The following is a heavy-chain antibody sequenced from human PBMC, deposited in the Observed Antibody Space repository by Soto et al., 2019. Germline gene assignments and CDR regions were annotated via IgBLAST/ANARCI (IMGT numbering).Heavy chain of an antibody. Sequence: EVQLLESGGGFVQPGGSLRLSCAASGFTFSNYAMSWVRQAPGKGLEWVSVISGRGDSTYYADSVKGRFTISRDNSRNSLYLQMNSLRVEDTAVYYCAKSYGDYPQAAHEYWGQGTLVTVSS. J-gene: IGHJ4*02. V-gene: IGHV3-23*01. CDR2: ISGRGDST. D-gene: IGHD4-17*01. CDR1: GFTFSNYA. CDR3: AKSYGDYPQAAHEY.